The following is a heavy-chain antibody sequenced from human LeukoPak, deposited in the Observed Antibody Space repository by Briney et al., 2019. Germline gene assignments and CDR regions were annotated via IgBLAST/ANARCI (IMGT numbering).Heavy chain of an antibody. CDR2: IYYSGST. V-gene: IGHV4-39*07. Sequence: PSETLSLTCTVSGGSISSSSYYWGWIRQPPGKGLEWIGSIYYSGSTYYNPSLKSRVTISVDTYKNQFSLKLSSVTAADTAVYYCARVVLGEGYYYMDVWGKGTTVTVSS. D-gene: IGHD3-10*01. CDR1: GGSISSSSYY. CDR3: ARVVLGEGYYYMDV. J-gene: IGHJ6*03.